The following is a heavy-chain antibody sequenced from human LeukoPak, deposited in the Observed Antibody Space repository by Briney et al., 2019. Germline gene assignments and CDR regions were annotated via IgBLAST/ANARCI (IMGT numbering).Heavy chain of an antibody. CDR2: INPNSGGT. D-gene: IGHD6-19*01. J-gene: IGHJ3*02. V-gene: IGHV1-2*02. CDR3: ARVGGWHDAFDI. Sequence: ASVKVSCKASGYTFTGYYMHWVRQAPGQGLKWMGWINPNSGGTNYAQKFQGRVTMTRDTSISTAYMELSRLRSDDTAVYYCARVGGWHDAFDIWGQGTMVTVSS. CDR1: GYTFTGYY.